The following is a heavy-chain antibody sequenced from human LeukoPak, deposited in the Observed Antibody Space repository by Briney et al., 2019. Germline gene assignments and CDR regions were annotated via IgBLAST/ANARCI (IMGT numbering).Heavy chain of an antibody. V-gene: IGHV4-59*08. Sequence: SETLSLTCSVSNGSIRYYYWSWIRQSPGKGLEWIGYIYYGGTTTYTPSLKSRVTISVDSPKTHFSLSLTYLRAADTALYYCDRHGATLDCLDSWGPGSLVIVSS. D-gene: IGHD4-17*01. CDR2: IYYGGTT. CDR3: DRHGATLDCLDS. CDR1: NGSIRYYY. J-gene: IGHJ4*02.